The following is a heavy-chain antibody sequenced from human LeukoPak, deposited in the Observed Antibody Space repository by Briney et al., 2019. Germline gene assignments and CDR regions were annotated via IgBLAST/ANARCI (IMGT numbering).Heavy chain of an antibody. CDR3: AREYLAFDY. Sequence: GRSLRLSCAASGFTFSSYGMHWVRQAPGKGLEWVAVIWYDGSNKYYADSVKGRFTISRDSSKNTLYLQMNSLRAEDTAVYYCAREYLAFDYWGQGTLVTVSS. J-gene: IGHJ4*02. V-gene: IGHV3-33*01. CDR2: IWYDGSNK. CDR1: GFTFSSYG.